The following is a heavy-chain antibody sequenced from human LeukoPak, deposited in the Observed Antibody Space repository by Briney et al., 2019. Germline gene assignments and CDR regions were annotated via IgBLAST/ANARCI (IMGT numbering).Heavy chain of an antibody. CDR1: GYTLTELS. D-gene: IGHD2-2*01. CDR2: FDPEDGET. V-gene: IGHV1-24*01. J-gene: IGHJ4*02. Sequence: ASVKVSCKVSGYTLTELSMHWVRQAPGKGLEWMGGFDPEDGETIYAQKFQGRVTMTEDTSTDTAYMELSSLRSEDTAVYYCATDPGPSFGVYCSSTSCQIGDYWGQGTLVTVSS. CDR3: ATDPGPSFGVYCSSTSCQIGDY.